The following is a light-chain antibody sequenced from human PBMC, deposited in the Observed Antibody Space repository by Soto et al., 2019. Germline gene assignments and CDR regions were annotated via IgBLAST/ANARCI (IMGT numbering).Light chain of an antibody. J-gene: IGLJ1*01. CDR2: DDS. V-gene: IGLV3-21*02. CDR1: NIGSKS. CDR3: QAWDSRSEHPNYV. Sequence: SSELTQPPSVSVAPGQTARLTCGGHNIGSKSVHWYQQKPGQAPVLVVYDDSDRPSGIPERFSGSTSGNTATLTISRVDAGDEADYYCQAWDSRSEHPNYVFGTGTKVTVL.